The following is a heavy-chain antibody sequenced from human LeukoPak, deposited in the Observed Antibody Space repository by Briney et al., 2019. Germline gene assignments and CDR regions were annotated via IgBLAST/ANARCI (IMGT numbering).Heavy chain of an antibody. V-gene: IGHV1-69*05. Sequence: SVKVSCKASGGTFSSYAISWVRQAPGQGLEWMEGIIPIFGTANYAQKFQGRVTITTDESTSTAYMELSSLRSEDTAVYYCARDEGLDPYGSSPGGLDYWGQGTLVTVSS. D-gene: IGHD4-17*01. J-gene: IGHJ4*02. CDR1: GGTFSSYA. CDR2: IIPIFGTA. CDR3: ARDEGLDPYGSSPGGLDY.